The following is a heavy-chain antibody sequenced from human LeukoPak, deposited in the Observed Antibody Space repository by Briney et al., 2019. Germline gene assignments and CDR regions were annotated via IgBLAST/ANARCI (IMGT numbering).Heavy chain of an antibody. CDR1: GGSISSYY. CDR3: ARGGGYCSGGSCYRYAMYV. V-gene: IGHV4-59*01. D-gene: IGHD2-15*01. CDR2: ISYSGST. Sequence: PSETLSLTCTVSGGSISSYYWSWIRQPPGKGLEWIGYISYSGSTNYNPSLKSRVNISVDTSKNQFSLNLTSVTAADTAVYYCARGGGYCSGGSCYRYAMYVWGQGTTVTVSS. J-gene: IGHJ6*02.